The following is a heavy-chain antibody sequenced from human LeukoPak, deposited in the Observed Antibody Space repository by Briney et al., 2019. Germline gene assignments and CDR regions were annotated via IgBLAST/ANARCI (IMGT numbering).Heavy chain of an antibody. D-gene: IGHD2-15*01. CDR1: GGSFRVYY. CDR3: ARGGRSLVAAQFDL. J-gene: IGHJ2*01. Sequence: SQTLSLTCAVYGGSFRVYYWSWIRQPPGKGLEWIGEINHSGSTNYHPSLKSRVTISVDTSKNQFSLKLSSVSAADTAVYYCARGGRSLVAAQFDLWGRGTLVTVSS. CDR2: INHSGST. V-gene: IGHV4-34*01.